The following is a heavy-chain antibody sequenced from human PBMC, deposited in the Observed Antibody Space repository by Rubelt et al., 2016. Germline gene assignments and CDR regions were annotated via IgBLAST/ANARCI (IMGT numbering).Heavy chain of an antibody. CDR3: ARGLVGATVDY. CDR2: INNDGTTT. V-gene: IGHV3-74*01. J-gene: IGHJ4*02. D-gene: IGHD1-26*01. Sequence: HWVRQAPGKGLEWVSCINNDGTTTSYAASVKGRFTISRDNAKNTLYLQMNSLRAEDTAVYYCARGLVGATVDYWGQGTQVTVS.